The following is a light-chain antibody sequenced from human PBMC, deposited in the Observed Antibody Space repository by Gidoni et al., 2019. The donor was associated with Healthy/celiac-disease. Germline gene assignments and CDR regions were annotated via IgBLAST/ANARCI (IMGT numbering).Light chain of an antibody. CDR2: GAY. CDR1: QSVSSSY. Sequence: EIVLTKSPGTLSLSPGERATLYCSASQSVSSSYLAWYQQKVGQASRLLIYGAYSRATGIQDRFSGSGYGTDFTLTISRLEPEDFAVYYCQQYGRSPLTFGGGTKVEIK. J-gene: IGKJ4*01. V-gene: IGKV3-20*01. CDR3: QQYGRSPLT.